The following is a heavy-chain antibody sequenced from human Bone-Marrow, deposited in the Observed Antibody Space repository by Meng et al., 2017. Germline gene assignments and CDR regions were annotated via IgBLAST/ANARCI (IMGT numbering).Heavy chain of an antibody. V-gene: IGHV1-2*06. J-gene: IGHJ4*02. CDR1: GYTFTGYD. CDR2: INPNSGGT. Sequence: QVQLGQSGAEMKKPGASLTVSCKASGYTFTGYDMHWVRQAPGQGLEWMGRINPNSGGTNYAQKFQGRVTMTRDTSISTAYMELSRLRSDDTAVYYCANWNDGLLNYWGQGTLVTVSS. CDR3: ANWNDGLLNY. D-gene: IGHD1-1*01.